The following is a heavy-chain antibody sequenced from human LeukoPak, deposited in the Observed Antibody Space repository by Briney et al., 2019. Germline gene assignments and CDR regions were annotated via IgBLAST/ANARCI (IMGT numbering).Heavy chain of an antibody. Sequence: GGSLRLSCAASGFTFSSYEMNWVRQAPGKGLEWVSYISSSGSTIYYADSVKGRFTISRDNAKNSLYLQMNSLRAEDTAVYYRARLGSSLLFFDYWGQGTLVTVSS. D-gene: IGHD6-13*01. CDR1: GFTFSSYE. J-gene: IGHJ4*02. V-gene: IGHV3-48*03. CDR2: ISSSGSTI. CDR3: ARLGSSLLFFDY.